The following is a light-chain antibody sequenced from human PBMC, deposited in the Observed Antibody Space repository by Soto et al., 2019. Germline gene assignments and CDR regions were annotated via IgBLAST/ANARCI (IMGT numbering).Light chain of an antibody. J-gene: IGLJ1*01. CDR2: DVD. CDR1: SSDVGGYNY. V-gene: IGLV2-11*01. CDR3: CSYAGGYSFV. Sequence: QSALTQPRSVSGSPGQSVTISCTGTSSDVGGYNYVSWYQQHPGKAPKFLIYDVDKRPSGVPDRFSGSKSGNTASLTIAGLQAEDEADYYCCSYAGGYSFVFGTGTKVTVL.